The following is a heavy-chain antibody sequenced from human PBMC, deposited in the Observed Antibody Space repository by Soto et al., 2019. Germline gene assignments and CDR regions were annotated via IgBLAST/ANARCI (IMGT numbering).Heavy chain of an antibody. J-gene: IGHJ4*02. V-gene: IGHV3-64D*06. Sequence: GSLRLSCSASGFSFSSYAMHWVRQAPGKGLEYASSISNDGGSTYYAGSVKGRFTISRDNSKNTLYLQMTSLRAEDTAVYYCVKDRYVDYWGQGT. CDR1: GFSFSSYA. CDR2: ISNDGGST. CDR3: VKDRYVDY.